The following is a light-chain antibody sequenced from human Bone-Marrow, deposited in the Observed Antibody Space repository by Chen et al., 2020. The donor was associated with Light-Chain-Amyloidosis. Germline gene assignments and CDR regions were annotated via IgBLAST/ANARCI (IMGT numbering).Light chain of an antibody. CDR3: CSYAGSSTWV. J-gene: IGLJ1*01. V-gene: IGLV2-23*02. Sequence: QSALTQPASVSGSPGQPITIPCTGLDKNVGGYDLVSWYQQHPGTAPKLIIYDIVKRPSGVSDRFYASKSDNTASLTISGLQAEDEAYYYCCSYAGSSTWVFGTGAK. CDR1: DKNVGGYDL. CDR2: DIV.